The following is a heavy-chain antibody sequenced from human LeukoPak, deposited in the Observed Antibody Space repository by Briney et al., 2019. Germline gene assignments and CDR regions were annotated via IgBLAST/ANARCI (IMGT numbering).Heavy chain of an antibody. CDR3: AKEVDCPSDCLFFHS. CDR2: INRRGHT. J-gene: IGHJ4*02. V-gene: IGHV3-43*01. Sequence: GGSLRLSCAASGFPFDRFTIHWVRQTPGKGLDWVSLINRRGHTFYADSVKGRFTISRDNSRNSVFLQMNSLRPEDTALYHCAKEVDCPSDCLFFHSWGQGTLVTVSS. D-gene: IGHD2-21*02. CDR1: GFPFDRFT.